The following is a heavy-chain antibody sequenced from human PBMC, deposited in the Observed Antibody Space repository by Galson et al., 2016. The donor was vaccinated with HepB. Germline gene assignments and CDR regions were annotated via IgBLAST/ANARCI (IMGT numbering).Heavy chain of an antibody. CDR2: ISSSGGDS. D-gene: IGHD3-16*01. J-gene: IGHJ4*02. Sequence: SLRLSCAASGFTFSNCAMAWVRQAPGKGLEWVATISSSGGDSYYADSVKGRFTISRDFSKKTVHLQMNSLRAEDTALYYCAKMLTIGGVPPFDSWGQGTLVTVSS. CDR3: AKMLTIGGVPPFDS. V-gene: IGHV3-23*01. CDR1: GFTFSNCA.